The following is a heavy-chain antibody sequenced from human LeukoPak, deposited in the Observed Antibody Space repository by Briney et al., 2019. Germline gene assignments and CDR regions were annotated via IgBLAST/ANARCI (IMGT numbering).Heavy chain of an antibody. Sequence: GGSLRLSCAASGFTFSAFTMNWVRQAPGKGLEWVSSITISGTFIYYADSVKGRFTISRDNAKNSLYLQMNSLRAEETAVYYCAREDSSGYYKGLDYWGHGTLVTGSS. J-gene: IGHJ4*01. V-gene: IGHV3-21*01. D-gene: IGHD3-22*01. CDR1: GFTFSAFT. CDR3: AREDSSGYYKGLDY. CDR2: ITISGTFI.